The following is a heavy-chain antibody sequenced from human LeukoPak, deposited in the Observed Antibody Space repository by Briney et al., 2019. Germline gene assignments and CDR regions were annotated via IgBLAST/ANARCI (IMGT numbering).Heavy chain of an antibody. CDR3: ARDTSSSWYYFDH. CDR2: IWSDGSTK. Sequence: GGSLRLSCAVSGFTFRNYGMHWVRQAPGKGLEWVAVIWSDGSTKYYAGSVQGRFTISRDTSKNRLYLQLNSLRVEDTAVFYCARDTSSSWYYFDHWGQGTLVTVSS. CDR1: GFTFRNYG. J-gene: IGHJ4*02. D-gene: IGHD6-13*01. V-gene: IGHV3-33*01.